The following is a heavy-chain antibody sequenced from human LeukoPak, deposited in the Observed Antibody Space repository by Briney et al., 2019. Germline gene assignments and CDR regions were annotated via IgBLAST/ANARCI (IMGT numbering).Heavy chain of an antibody. CDR3: AKDRVAATGYFQH. V-gene: IGHV3-30*02. CDR2: IRYDGSNK. D-gene: IGHD6-13*01. Sequence: GGSLRLSCAASGFTFSSYGMHWVRQAPGKGLEWVAFIRYDGSNKYYADSVKGRFTISRDNSKNTLYLQMNSLRAEDTAVYYCAKDRVAATGYFQHWGQGTLVTVSS. CDR1: GFTFSSYG. J-gene: IGHJ1*01.